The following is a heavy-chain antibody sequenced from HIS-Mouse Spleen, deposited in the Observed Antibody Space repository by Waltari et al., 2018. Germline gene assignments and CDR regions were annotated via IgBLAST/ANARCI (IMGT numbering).Heavy chain of an antibody. D-gene: IGHD7-27*01. V-gene: IGHV3-7*01. J-gene: IGHJ2*01. CDR1: GFPFRSCW. Sequence: EVQLVESGGGLVQPGGSLRLSCAASGFPFRSCWLSWVRQAPGKGLEWVANRKQDGSEKYYGDSVKGRFTISRDNAKNSLYLQMNSLRAEDTAVYYCARNLNWGDRYWYFDLWGRGTLVTVSS. CDR3: ARNLNWGDRYWYFDL. CDR2: RKQDGSEK.